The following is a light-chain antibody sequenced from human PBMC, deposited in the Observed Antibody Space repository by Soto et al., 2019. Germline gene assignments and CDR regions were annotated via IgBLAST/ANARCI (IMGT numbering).Light chain of an antibody. CDR2: EVS. J-gene: IGLJ3*02. V-gene: IGLV2-14*01. CDR3: SSYTSSSTWV. CDR1: SGDVSDYNY. Sequence: QSALTQPASVSGSPGQSITISCTGTSGDVSDYNYVSWYQQHPGKAPKVMIYEVSNRPSGVSNRFSGSKSGNTASLTISGLQAEDEADYYCSSYTSSSTWVFGGGTKLTVL.